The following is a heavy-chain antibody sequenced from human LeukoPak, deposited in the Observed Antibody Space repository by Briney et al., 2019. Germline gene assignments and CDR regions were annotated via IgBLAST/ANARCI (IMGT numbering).Heavy chain of an antibody. J-gene: IGHJ4*02. CDR2: ISDSGGST. CDR1: GITLSNYG. Sequence: GGSLRLSCAVSGITLSNYGMSWVRQAPGKGLEWVAGISDSGGSTNYADSVKGRFTISRDNPKNTLYLQMNSLRAKDTAVYFCAKRGVVIRVILVGFHKEAYYFDSWGQGALVTVSS. V-gene: IGHV3-23*01. D-gene: IGHD3-22*01. CDR3: AKRGVVIRVILVGFHKEAYYFDS.